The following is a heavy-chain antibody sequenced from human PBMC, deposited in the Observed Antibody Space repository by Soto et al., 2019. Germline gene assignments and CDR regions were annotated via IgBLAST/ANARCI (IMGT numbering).Heavy chain of an antibody. CDR1: GGSFSGYY. D-gene: IGHD2-2*01. CDR3: ARVPAAKNYYYGMDV. Sequence: SETLSLTCAVYGGSFSGYYWSWIRQPPGKGLEWIGEINNSGSTNYNPSLKSRVTISVDTSKNQFSLKLSSVTAADTAVYYWARVPAAKNYYYGMDVWGQETTVTFS. V-gene: IGHV4-34*01. J-gene: IGHJ6*02. CDR2: INNSGST.